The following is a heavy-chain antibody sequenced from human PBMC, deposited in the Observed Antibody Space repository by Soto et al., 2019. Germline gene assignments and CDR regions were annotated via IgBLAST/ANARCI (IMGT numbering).Heavy chain of an antibody. D-gene: IGHD3-10*01. CDR2: IYYSGAT. J-gene: IGHJ4*02. V-gene: IGHV4-39*01. CDR3: ARQGRLRGIIERLDY. CDR1: GGSISSYY. Sequence: PSETLSLTCTVSGGSISSYYWGWIRQPPGKGLEWIGTIYYSGATYHNPSLQSRVTMSVDTSKNQFSLRLSSVTAADTAVYYCARQGRLRGIIERLDYWGQGTLVTVSS.